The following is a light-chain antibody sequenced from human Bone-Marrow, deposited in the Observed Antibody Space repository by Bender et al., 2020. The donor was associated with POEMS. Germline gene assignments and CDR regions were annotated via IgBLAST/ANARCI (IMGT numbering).Light chain of an antibody. J-gene: IGLJ3*02. Sequence: SYELTQPPSVSVSPGQTARITCSGDALPKSYAYWYQQKPGQAPVLVIYKDSKRSSGIPERFSGSSSGRTVTLTISGVQAEDEADYYCQSADNSGTYWVFGGGTKLTVL. CDR1: ALPKSY. CDR2: KDS. CDR3: QSADNSGTYWV. V-gene: IGLV3-25*03.